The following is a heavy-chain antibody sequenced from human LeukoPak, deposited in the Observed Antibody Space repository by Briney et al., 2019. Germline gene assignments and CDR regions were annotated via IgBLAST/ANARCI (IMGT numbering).Heavy chain of an antibody. CDR3: AKRFTEETAVLLWFGDDYFDY. J-gene: IGHJ4*02. V-gene: IGHV3-30*02. CDR2: IRYDGSNK. Sequence: GGSLRLSCAASGFTFSSYGMHWVRQAPGKGLEWVAFIRYDGSNKYYADSVKGRFTISRDNSKSTLYLQMNSLRAEDTAVYYCAKRFTEETAVLLWFGDDYFDYWGQGTLVTVSS. CDR1: GFTFSSYG. D-gene: IGHD3-10*01.